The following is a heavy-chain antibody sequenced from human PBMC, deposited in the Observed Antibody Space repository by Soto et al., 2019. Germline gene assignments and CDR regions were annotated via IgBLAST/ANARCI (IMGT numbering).Heavy chain of an antibody. CDR2: ISAYNGNT. CDR3: AGEGGGGGDGYNCGRYGMDV. Sequence: QVQLVQSGAEVKKPGASVKVSCKASGYTFTSYGISWVRQAPGQGLEWMGWISAYNGNTNYAQKLQGRVTMTTDTSTSTAYMELRGLNSDDTAWYYWAGEGGGGGDGYNCGRYGMDVWGQGTTVTVSS. D-gene: IGHD2-21*01. CDR1: GYTFTSYG. V-gene: IGHV1-18*01. J-gene: IGHJ6*02.